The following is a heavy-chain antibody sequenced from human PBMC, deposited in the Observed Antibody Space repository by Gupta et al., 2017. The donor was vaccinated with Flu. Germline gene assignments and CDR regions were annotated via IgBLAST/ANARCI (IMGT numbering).Heavy chain of an antibody. CDR3: AKGAFYFEY. CDR2: ISGSGGDT. CDR1: GFTCSSYG. V-gene: IGHV3-23*01. J-gene: IGHJ4*02. Sequence: LSLAASGFTCSSYGLSWVRQAPGKGLEWVSGISGSGGDTYYADSVKGRFTISRDNSKSTLYLQMNSLRAEDTAVFYCAKGAFYFEYWGRGILVTVSS.